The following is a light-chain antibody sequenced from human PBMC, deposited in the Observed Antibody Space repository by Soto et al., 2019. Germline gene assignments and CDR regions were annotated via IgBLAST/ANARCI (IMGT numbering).Light chain of an antibody. Sequence: EIVMTQSPATLSVSPGARATLSCRASQSVSSNLAWYQQKPGQAPRLLIYGASTRATGIPARFSGSGSGTEFTLTISSLQSEDFAVYYCQQYNNWPLTFGGGTTVEIK. CDR3: QQYNNWPLT. V-gene: IGKV3-15*01. CDR1: QSVSSN. J-gene: IGKJ4*01. CDR2: GAS.